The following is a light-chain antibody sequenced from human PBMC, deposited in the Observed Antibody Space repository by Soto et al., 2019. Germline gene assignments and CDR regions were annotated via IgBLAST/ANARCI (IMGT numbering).Light chain of an antibody. V-gene: IGKV3-11*01. CDR1: QSVSSY. CDR3: QQRVNWLT. Sequence: EIVLTQSPGTLSLSPGERSTLSCRASQSVSSYLAWYQQKPGQAPRLLIYDASNRATGIPARFSGSGSGTDFTLTISSLEPEDFTVYYCQQRVNWLTFGGGTKVEIK. J-gene: IGKJ4*01. CDR2: DAS.